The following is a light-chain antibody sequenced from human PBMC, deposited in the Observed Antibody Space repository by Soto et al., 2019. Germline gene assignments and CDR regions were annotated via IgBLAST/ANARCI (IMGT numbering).Light chain of an antibody. Sequence: QSALTQPRSVSGSPGQSVTISCTGTSGDVGGYNSVSWYQQHPGKAPKLMIYDVSKRPSGVPDRFSGSKSGNTASLTISGLQAEDEADYYCCSYAGSYTPVVFGGGTKLTV. V-gene: IGLV2-11*01. J-gene: IGLJ2*01. CDR2: DVS. CDR1: SGDVGGYNS. CDR3: CSYAGSYTPVV.